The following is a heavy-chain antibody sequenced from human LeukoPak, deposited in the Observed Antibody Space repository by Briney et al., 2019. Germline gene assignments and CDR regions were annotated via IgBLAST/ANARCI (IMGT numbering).Heavy chain of an antibody. CDR1: GFTFSSYG. D-gene: IGHD5-18*01. V-gene: IGHV3-33*06. Sequence: GGSLRLSCAASGFTFSSYGMHWVRQAPGKGLELVAVIWYDGSNKYYADSVKGRFTISRDNSKNTLYLQMNSLRAEDTAVYYCAKSSGGYGPLDSWGQGTLVTVSS. CDR3: AKSSGGYGPLDS. CDR2: IWYDGSNK. J-gene: IGHJ4*02.